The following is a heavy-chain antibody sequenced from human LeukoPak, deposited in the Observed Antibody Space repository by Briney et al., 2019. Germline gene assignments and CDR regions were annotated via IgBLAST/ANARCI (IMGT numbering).Heavy chain of an antibody. CDR1: GYTFTCYY. CDR2: TNPNSGGA. V-gene: IGHV1-2*02. D-gene: IGHD5-18*01. Sequence: ASVKVSCKASGYTFTCYYMHWVRQAPGQGLEWMGWTNPNSGGANYAQKFQGRVTMTRDTSISTAYMELSRLRSDDTAVYYCARVADTAMGRYYYYGMDVWGQGTTVTVSS. CDR3: ARVADTAMGRYYYYGMDV. J-gene: IGHJ6*02.